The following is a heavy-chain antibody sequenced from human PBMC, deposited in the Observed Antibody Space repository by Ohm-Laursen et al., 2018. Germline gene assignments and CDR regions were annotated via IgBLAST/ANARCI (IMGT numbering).Heavy chain of an antibody. D-gene: IGHD3-3*01. Sequence: ASVKVSCKASGYTLTSYYMHWVRQAPGQGLEWMGWINPNSGGTNYAQKFQGRVTMTRDTSISTAYMELSRLRSDDTAVYYCARVRDKITIFGVAYRYWGQGTLVTVSS. CDR3: ARVRDKITIFGVAYRY. J-gene: IGHJ4*02. CDR2: INPNSGGT. V-gene: IGHV1-2*02. CDR1: GYTLTSYY.